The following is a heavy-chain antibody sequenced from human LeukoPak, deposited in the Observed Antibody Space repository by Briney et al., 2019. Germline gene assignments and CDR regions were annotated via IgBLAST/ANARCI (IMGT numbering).Heavy chain of an antibody. CDR3: ARVGFGGYSYGYVDF. CDR2: IYDSGST. J-gene: IGHJ4*02. Sequence: SETLSLTRTVSGGSISSSRYSWGWIRQPPGKGLKWMGTIYDSGSTYYNPSLKSRVTISADTSKNQLSLRLSSVTAADTAVYYCARVGFGGYSYGYVDFWGQGTLVTVSS. D-gene: IGHD5-18*01. V-gene: IGHV4-39*01. CDR1: GGSISSSRYS.